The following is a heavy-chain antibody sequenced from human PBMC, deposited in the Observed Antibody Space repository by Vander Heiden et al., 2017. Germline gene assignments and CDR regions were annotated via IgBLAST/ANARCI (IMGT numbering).Heavy chain of an antibody. J-gene: IGHJ5*02. CDR3: ARDRDGLNWFDP. V-gene: IGHV1-46*01. Sequence: QVQLVQSGAEVKKPGASVKVSCKASGYTFTSYYMHWVRQAPGQGLEWRGIINPSGGRTSYAQKFQGRVTMTRDTSTSTVYMELSSLRSEDTAVYYCARDRDGLNWFDPWGQGTLVTFSS. CDR1: GYTFTSYY. CDR2: INPSGGRT. D-gene: IGHD6-19*01.